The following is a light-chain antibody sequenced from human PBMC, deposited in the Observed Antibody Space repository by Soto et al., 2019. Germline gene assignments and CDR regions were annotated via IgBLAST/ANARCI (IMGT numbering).Light chain of an antibody. Sequence: NFMLTQPHSVSESPGKPVTISCTRSSGSIADHYVQWYQQRPGSSPTTLLYNDDQRPSGVPDRFSASIVSSYNSASQTISGLKTEDEADYSWYSYDGSDHVFGGGTKLTVL. CDR2: NDD. V-gene: IGLV6-57*01. CDR1: SGSIADHY. CDR3: YSYDGSDHV. J-gene: IGLJ3*02.